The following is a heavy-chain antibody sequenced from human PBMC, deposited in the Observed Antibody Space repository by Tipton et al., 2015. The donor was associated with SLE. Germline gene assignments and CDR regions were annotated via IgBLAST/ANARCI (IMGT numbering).Heavy chain of an antibody. CDR1: GYSFTSHG. Sequence: QVQLVQSGAEVKKPGASVKVSCKTSGYSFTSHGVSWVRQAPGQGLEWMGWISGNNGNTNYAERFRGRVTMTANTSSDTAYMELRSLGPDVTAVYYCAMSRCGVGSFIWFGPWGQGTLICVSP. J-gene: IGHJ5*02. CDR3: AMSRCGVGSFIWFGP. D-gene: IGHD3-3*01. CDR2: ISGNNGNT. V-gene: IGHV1-18*01.